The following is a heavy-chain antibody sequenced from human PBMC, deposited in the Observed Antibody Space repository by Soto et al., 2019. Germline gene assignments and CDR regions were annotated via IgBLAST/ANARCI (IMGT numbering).Heavy chain of an antibody. V-gene: IGHV5-51*01. CDR3: ATRYSSPSYDF. J-gene: IGHJ4*02. CDR2: IYPGDSDI. Sequence: PGESLKISCKGSGYRFTDHWIGWVRQMPGKGLEWMGTIYPGDSDIRVTPSFQGQVTISADKSINTAYLQWSSLKASDTALYYCATRYSSPSYDFWGQGTLVTVSS. D-gene: IGHD6-6*01. CDR1: GYRFTDHW.